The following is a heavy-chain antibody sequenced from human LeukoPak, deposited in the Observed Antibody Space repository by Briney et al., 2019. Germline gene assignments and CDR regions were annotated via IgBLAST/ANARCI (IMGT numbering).Heavy chain of an antibody. CDR3: TRDVTTISPCYYFDY. Sequence: ASVTVSCKASGYTFSGYYIHWVRQAPGQGLEWMGWINPNSGGTNYPQKLQGRVTMTRETSISTAYMDLSRLRSDDTAIYYCTRDVTTISPCYYFDYWGQGTLVTV. CDR1: GYTFSGYY. J-gene: IGHJ4*02. V-gene: IGHV1-2*02. D-gene: IGHD3-22*01. CDR2: INPNSGGT.